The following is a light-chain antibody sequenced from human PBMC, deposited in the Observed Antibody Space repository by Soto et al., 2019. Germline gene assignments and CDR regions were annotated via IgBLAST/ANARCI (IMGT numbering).Light chain of an antibody. CDR1: SSNIGSNY. CDR2: RNN. Sequence: QSVLTQPPSASGTPGQRVTISCSGSSSNIGSNYVYRYQQLPGTAPKLLIYRNNQRPSGVPDRFSGSKSGTSASLAISGLRSEDEADYYCAAWDDSLSVHVFGTGTKVTVL. J-gene: IGLJ1*01. V-gene: IGLV1-47*01. CDR3: AAWDDSLSVHV.